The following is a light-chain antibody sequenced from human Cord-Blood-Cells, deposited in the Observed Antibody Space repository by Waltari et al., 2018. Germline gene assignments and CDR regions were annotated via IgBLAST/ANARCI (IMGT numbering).Light chain of an antibody. CDR3: QQYYSTPT. Sequence: DIVMTQSPDSLAVSLGERATINCKSSQSVLYSSNNKNYLALYQQKPGQPPKLLIYWESTRESGVPDRFSGSGSGTDFTLTISSLQAEDVAVYYCQQYYSTPTFGQGTKVEIK. V-gene: IGKV4-1*01. J-gene: IGKJ1*01. CDR2: WES. CDR1: QSVLYSSNNKNY.